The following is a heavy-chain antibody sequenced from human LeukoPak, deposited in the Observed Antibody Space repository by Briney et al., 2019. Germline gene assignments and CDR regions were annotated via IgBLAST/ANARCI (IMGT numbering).Heavy chain of an antibody. D-gene: IGHD3-10*01. Sequence: ASVKVSCKASGYTSSNYALSWVRQAPGQGLEWMGWISAYNGNANYAQKFQGRVTMTTDTSTSTAYMELRSLRSDDTAVYYCAKGDLQGSLGLSDYWGQGTLVTVSS. J-gene: IGHJ4*02. CDR2: ISAYNGNA. CDR3: AKGDLQGSLGLSDY. CDR1: GYTSSNYA. V-gene: IGHV1-18*01.